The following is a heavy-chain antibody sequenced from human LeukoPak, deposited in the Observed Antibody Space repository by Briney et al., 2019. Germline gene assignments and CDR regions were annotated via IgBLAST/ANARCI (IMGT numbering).Heavy chain of an antibody. CDR3: ARDTARITIFGVAKYMDV. CDR1: GYTFTGYY. J-gene: IGHJ6*03. V-gene: IGHV1-2*02. D-gene: IGHD3-3*01. Sequence: GASVTVSCKASGYTFTGYYIHWVRQAPGQGLEWMGWINPNSGGTNYAQKFQGRVTMTRDTSISTAYMELSRLRSDDTAVYYCARDTARITIFGVAKYMDVWGKGTTVTVSS. CDR2: INPNSGGT.